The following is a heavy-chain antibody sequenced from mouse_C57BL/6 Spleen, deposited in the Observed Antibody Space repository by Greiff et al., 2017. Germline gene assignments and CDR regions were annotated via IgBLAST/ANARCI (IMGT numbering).Heavy chain of an antibody. D-gene: IGHD4-1*02. V-gene: IGHV5-15*01. J-gene: IGHJ1*03. CDR2: ISNLAYSI. CDR1: GFTFSDYG. CDR3: ARSPTGTYFDV. Sequence: EVMLVESGGGLVQPGGSLKLSCAASGFTFSDYGMAWVRQAPRKGPEWVAFISNLAYSIYYAATVPGRFTISRENAKNTLYLEMSSLRSEDTAMYYCARSPTGTYFDVWGTGTTVTVSS.